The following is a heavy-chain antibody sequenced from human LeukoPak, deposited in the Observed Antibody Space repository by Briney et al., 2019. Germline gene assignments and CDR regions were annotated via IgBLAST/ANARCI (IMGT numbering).Heavy chain of an antibody. CDR2: INPSAGST. J-gene: IGHJ3*02. D-gene: IGHD3-22*01. CDR3: ARSISMIVVVRPRLDGLHI. CDR1: GYTFTNYY. Sequence: ASVKVSCKASGYTFTNYYIHWVRQAPGQGLEWMGIINPSAGSTSYPQKFQGWVNMTRDTSTSTVYMELSSLRSEDTAVYYCARSISMIVVVRPRLDGLHIWGQGTMVTVSS. V-gene: IGHV1-46*01.